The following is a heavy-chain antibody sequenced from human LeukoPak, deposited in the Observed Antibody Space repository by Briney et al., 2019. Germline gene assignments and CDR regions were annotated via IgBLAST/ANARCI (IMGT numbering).Heavy chain of an antibody. D-gene: IGHD3-10*02. Sequence: GGTLRLSCEASGFTFSNYGMSWVRQAPGKGLEWVSALSGSGGRTYYADSLKGRFTISRDNAKNSLYLQMNSLRAEETAVYYCAELGITMIGGVWGKGTTVTISS. CDR3: AELGITMIGGV. CDR2: LSGSGGRT. V-gene: IGHV3-23*01. CDR1: GFTFSNYG. J-gene: IGHJ6*04.